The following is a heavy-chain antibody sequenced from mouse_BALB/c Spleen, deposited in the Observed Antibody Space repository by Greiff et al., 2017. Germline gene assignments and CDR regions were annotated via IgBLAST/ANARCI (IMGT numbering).Heavy chain of an antibody. V-gene: IGHV5-12-2*01. CDR3: ARVYGYGYAMDY. CDR1: GFTFSSYT. Sequence: EVMLVESGGGLVQPGGSLKLSCAASGFTFSSYTMSWVRQTPEKRLEWVAYISNGGGSTYYPDTVKGRFTISRDNAKNTLYLQMSSLKSEDTAMYYCARVYGYGYAMDYWGQGTSVTVSS. D-gene: IGHD1-2*01. J-gene: IGHJ4*01. CDR2: ISNGGGST.